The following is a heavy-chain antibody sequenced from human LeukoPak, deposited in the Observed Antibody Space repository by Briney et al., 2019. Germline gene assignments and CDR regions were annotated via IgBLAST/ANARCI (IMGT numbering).Heavy chain of an antibody. CDR3: ARGLSKTGDAFDI. V-gene: IGHV3-30*02. CDR2: IRYDGSNK. CDR1: GFTFSSYG. J-gene: IGHJ3*02. Sequence: GGSLRLSCAASGFTFSSYGMHWVRQAPGKGLEWVAFIRYDGSNKYYADSVKGRFTISRDNSKNTLYLQMNSLRAEDTAVYYCARGLSKTGDAFDIWGQGTMVTVSS. D-gene: IGHD3-16*02.